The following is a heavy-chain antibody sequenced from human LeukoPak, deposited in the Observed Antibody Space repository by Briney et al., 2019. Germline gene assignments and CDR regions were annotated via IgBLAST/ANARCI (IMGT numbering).Heavy chain of an antibody. CDR3: AKMYYDFWSGYFDY. CDR1: GFTFSSYS. V-gene: IGHV3-23*01. CDR2: ISGSGGST. J-gene: IGHJ4*02. D-gene: IGHD3-3*01. Sequence: PGGSLRLSCAASGFTFSSYSMNWVRQAPGKGLEWVSAISGSGGSTYYADSVKGRFTISRDNSKNTLYLQMNSLRAEDTAVYYCAKMYYDFWSGYFDYWGQGTLVTVSS.